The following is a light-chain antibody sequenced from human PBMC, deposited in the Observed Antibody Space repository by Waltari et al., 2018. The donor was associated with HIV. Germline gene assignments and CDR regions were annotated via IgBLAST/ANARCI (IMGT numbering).Light chain of an antibody. CDR3: GTWDPRLSVGV. J-gene: IGLJ2*01. CDR1: SSTLANDY. Sequence: QSVLTQPPSVSAAPGQTVTNSCSGSSSTLANDYVSWYQHVPGAAPKLLIYDNNKRPSGIPDRFSGSKSGTSATLDITGLQTGDEADYYCGTWDPRLSVGVFGGGTKLTVL. CDR2: DNN. V-gene: IGLV1-51*01.